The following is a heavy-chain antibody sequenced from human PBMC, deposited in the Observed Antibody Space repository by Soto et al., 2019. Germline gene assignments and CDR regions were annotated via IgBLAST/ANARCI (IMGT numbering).Heavy chain of an antibody. V-gene: IGHV4-39*01. CDR1: GGSCSSSSYD. J-gene: IGHJ4*02. Sequence: TSATLSLTCTVSGGSCSSSSYDWGWVREPPGKGLERIGSVYYSGSTYYNPSLESRVTISVDKSKNQFSLKLMSLSAADTAVYYCGRLEGLATISYYFDYWGQGALVTVS. D-gene: IGHD3-9*01. CDR2: VYYSGST. CDR3: GRLEGLATISYYFDY.